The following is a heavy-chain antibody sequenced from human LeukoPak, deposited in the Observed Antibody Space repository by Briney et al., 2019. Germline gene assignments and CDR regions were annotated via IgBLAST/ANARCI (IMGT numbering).Heavy chain of an antibody. CDR3: ARGEFYYMDV. D-gene: IGHD3-16*01. CDR2: IYHSGST. J-gene: IGHJ6*03. CDR1: GGSISSGGYY. Sequence: SETLSLTCTVSGGSISSGGYYWSWIRQPPGKGLEWIGYIYHSGSTYYNPSLKSRVTISVDRSKNQFSLKLSSVTAADTAVYYCARGEFYYMDVWGKGTTVTVSS. V-gene: IGHV4-30-2*01.